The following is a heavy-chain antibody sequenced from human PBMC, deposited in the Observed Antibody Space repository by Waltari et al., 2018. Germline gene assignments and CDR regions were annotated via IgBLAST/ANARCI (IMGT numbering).Heavy chain of an antibody. D-gene: IGHD3-3*01. V-gene: IGHV4-34*01. J-gene: IGHJ6*03. CDR3: ARGYYDFWSGYTYYYYYMDV. CDR2: INHSGST. CDR1: GGSFSGYY. Sequence: QVQLQQWGAGLLKPSETLSLTCAVYGGSFSGYYWSWIRQPPGKGREWIGEINHSGSTNYNPSLKSRVTISVDTSKNQFSLKLSSVTAADTAVYYCARGYYDFWSGYTYYYYYMDVWGKGTTVTVSS.